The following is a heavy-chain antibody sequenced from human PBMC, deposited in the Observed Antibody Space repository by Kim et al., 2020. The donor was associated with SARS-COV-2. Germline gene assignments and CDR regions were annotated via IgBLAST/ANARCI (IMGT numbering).Heavy chain of an antibody. D-gene: IGHD2-2*01. CDR2: ISYDGSNE. V-gene: IGHV3-30*18. CDR1: GLTFSRYG. CDR3: AKGPIALVPGGKMWFDP. Sequence: GGSLRLSCAASGLTFSRYGMHWVRQAPGMVLEWVADISYDGSNEYYADSVKGRFTVSRDNSRNTLYLQMNSLTTEDTAVYFCAKGPIALVPGGKMWFDP. J-gene: IGHJ5*02.